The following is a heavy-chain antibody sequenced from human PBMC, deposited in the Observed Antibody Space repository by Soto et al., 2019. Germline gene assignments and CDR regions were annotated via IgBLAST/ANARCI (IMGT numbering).Heavy chain of an antibody. CDR3: ARRGGKPPSWFDP. J-gene: IGHJ5*02. V-gene: IGHV3-53*01. D-gene: IGHD2-15*01. Sequence: EVQLVESGGGLIQPGGSLRLSCAASGFTVSSNYMSWVRQAPGKGLEWVSVIYSRGSTYYADSVKGRFTISRDNSKNTLYLQMNSLRAEDTAVYYCARRGGKPPSWFDPWGQGTLVTVSS. CDR2: IYSRGST. CDR1: GFTVSSNY.